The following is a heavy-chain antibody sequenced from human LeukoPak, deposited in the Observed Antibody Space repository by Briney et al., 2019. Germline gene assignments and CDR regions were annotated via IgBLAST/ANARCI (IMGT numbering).Heavy chain of an antibody. CDR1: GVTFSAYA. D-gene: IGHD2-8*01. J-gene: IGHJ5*02. Sequence: GGALRLSCAASGVTFSAYATHLGREAPGKRLEYVSAIDDSGRNTHYGNFVRGRFTISRDNAKNILFLQTASLKTEDTAVYYCARGTYHMLTMPPWFDAWGQGALVTVSS. V-gene: IGHV3-64*01. CDR3: ARGTYHMLTMPPWFDA. CDR2: IDDSGRNT.